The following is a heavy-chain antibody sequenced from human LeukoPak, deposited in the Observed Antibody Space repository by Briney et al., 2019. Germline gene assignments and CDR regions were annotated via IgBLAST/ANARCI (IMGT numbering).Heavy chain of an antibody. V-gene: IGHV3-23*01. Sequence: GGLSRPSSADCGFTISNYAMRFLHHPARERLGIGLAISGSSSSTYSADSVEGRFAISRDNYKNTLYLQMNSVRAAVTAVYYCAKQGPWSSGQGNYWGQGTLVTVSS. CDR2: ISGSSSST. D-gene: IGHD3-22*01. CDR1: GFTISNYA. J-gene: IGHJ4*02. CDR3: AKQGPWSSGQGNY.